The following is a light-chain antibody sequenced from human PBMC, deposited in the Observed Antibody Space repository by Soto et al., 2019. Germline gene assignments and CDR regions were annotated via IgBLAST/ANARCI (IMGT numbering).Light chain of an antibody. J-gene: IGLJ1*01. CDR3: QSYDSSLSGGV. Sequence: QSVLTQPPSVSGAPGQRVTISCTGSSSNIGARYDVHWYQHLPGTAPKLLIYGDINRPSGFPDRFSGSKSGTSASLAITGLQAEDEADYYCQSYDSSLSGGVFGTGTKVTVL. CDR2: GDI. CDR1: SSNIGARYD. V-gene: IGLV1-40*01.